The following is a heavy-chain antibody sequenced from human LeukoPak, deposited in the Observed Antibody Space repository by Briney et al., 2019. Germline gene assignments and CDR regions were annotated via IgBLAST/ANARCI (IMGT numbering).Heavy chain of an antibody. CDR2: IHHSGST. J-gene: IGHJ4*02. V-gene: IGHV4-31*03. D-gene: IGHD1-7*01. Sequence: PSETLSLTCTVSGGSISSGGYYWSWIRQHPGKGLEWIGYIHHSGSTYYKPSLKSRVNISVDTSKNQFSLKLSSVTDADTALYYCARVNSGTVDYWGQGTLVIVSS. CDR3: ARVNSGTVDY. CDR1: GGSISSGGYY.